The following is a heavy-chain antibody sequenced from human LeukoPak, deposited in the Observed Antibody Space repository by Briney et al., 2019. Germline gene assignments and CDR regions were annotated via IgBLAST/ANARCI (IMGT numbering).Heavy chain of an antibody. CDR2: INPNCGGT. CDR1: GHTFTSYG. Sequence: GASVKVPCKASGHTFTSYGISWVRQAPGQGLEWMGWINPNCGGTNYAQKFQGRVTMTRDTSISTAYMELSRLRSDDTAVYYCARVRQQRANWFDPWGQGTLVTVSS. D-gene: IGHD6-13*01. V-gene: IGHV1-2*02. J-gene: IGHJ5*02. CDR3: ARVRQQRANWFDP.